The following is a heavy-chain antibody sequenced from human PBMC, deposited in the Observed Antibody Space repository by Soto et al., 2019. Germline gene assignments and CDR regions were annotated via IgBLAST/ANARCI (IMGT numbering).Heavy chain of an antibody. CDR3: TRDSGRNWFDP. D-gene: IGHD3-10*01. Sequence: EVQLVESGGGLVQPGGPLRLSCAASGSTISHYWMHWVRQAPGKGLVWVSRIKSDGSITNYADSVKGRFTISRDNAKNTLYLQMNSLRVEDTAVYYCTRDSGRNWFDPWGQGTLVTVSS. J-gene: IGHJ5*02. CDR2: IKSDGSIT. V-gene: IGHV3-74*01. CDR1: GSTISHYW.